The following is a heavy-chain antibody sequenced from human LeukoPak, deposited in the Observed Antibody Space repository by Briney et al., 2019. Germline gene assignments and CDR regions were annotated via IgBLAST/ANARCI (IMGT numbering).Heavy chain of an antibody. Sequence: GASVKVSCKVSGCTLTELSMHWVRQAPGKGLEWMGGFDPEDGETIYAQKFQGRVTMTEDTSTDTAYMELSSLRSEDTAVYYCAPRITIFGVGLFDYWGLGTLVTVSS. CDR3: APRITIFGVGLFDY. CDR2: FDPEDGET. CDR1: GCTLTELS. J-gene: IGHJ4*02. D-gene: IGHD3-3*01. V-gene: IGHV1-24*01.